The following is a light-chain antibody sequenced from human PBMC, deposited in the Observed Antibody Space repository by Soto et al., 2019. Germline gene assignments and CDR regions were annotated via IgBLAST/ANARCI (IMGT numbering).Light chain of an antibody. CDR3: QQHYSTPRT. Sequence: DIVMTQSPDSLAVSLGERATINCKSSQSVLYSSNNKNYSAWYQQKPGQPPKLLIYWASTRESGVPDRFSGSGSVTDFALTISSLQAEDVAVYSCQQHYSTPRTFGQGTKVEIK. V-gene: IGKV4-1*01. CDR2: WAS. J-gene: IGKJ1*01. CDR1: QSVLYSSNNKNY.